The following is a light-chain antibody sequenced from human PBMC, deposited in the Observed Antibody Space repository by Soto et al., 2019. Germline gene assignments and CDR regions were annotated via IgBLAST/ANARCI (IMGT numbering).Light chain of an antibody. CDR1: QSVNSNY. CDR2: GAS. Sequence: EIVLTQSPGTLSLSPGDRATLSCRASQSVNSNYLAWYQRKPGQAPRLLIYGASNRATDIPYRFSASGSGTDFTLTITRLEAEDFAVYYCQQYDSTPPPFGHATKVEVK. V-gene: IGKV3-20*01. CDR3: QQYDSTPPP. J-gene: IGKJ1*01.